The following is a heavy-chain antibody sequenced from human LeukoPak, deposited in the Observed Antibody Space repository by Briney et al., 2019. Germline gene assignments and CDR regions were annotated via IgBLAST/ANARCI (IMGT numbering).Heavy chain of an antibody. Sequence: GGSLRLSCAASGFTFSDYYMSWLRQAPGKGLEWVSYISSSGSTIYYADSVKGRFTISRDNAKNSVYLQMDSLKAEDSAVYYCAREYFFFDFWGLGALVTVSS. D-gene: IGHD3-9*01. CDR2: ISSSGSTI. CDR3: AREYFFFDF. CDR1: GFTFSDYY. V-gene: IGHV3-11*04. J-gene: IGHJ4*02.